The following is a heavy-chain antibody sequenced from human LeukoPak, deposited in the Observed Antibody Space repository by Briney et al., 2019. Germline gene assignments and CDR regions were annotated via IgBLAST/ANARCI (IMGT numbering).Heavy chain of an antibody. V-gene: IGHV3-23*01. CDR2: ISSSGGRT. CDR3: AKDLRGTFIGDFDS. D-gene: IGHD1-26*01. CDR1: GFTFSSYG. J-gene: IGHJ4*02. Sequence: PGGSLRLSCAASGFTFSSYGMSWVRQAPGKGLEWASGISSSGGRTYYADSVKGRFTISRDNSKNTLSLQMNSLRAEDTAVYYCAKDLRGTFIGDFDSWGQGTLVTVSS.